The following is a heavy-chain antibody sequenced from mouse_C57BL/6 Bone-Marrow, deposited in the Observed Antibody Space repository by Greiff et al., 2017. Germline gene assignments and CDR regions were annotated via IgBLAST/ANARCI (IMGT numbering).Heavy chain of an antibody. Sequence: QVQLQQSGAELARPGASVKLSCKASGYTFTSYGISWVKQRTGQGLEWIGEIYPRSGSTYYNEKFKGKATLTADKSSSTAYMELRSLTSEDSAVYFCARLLLRWYFDVWGTGTTVTVSS. J-gene: IGHJ1*03. V-gene: IGHV1-81*01. D-gene: IGHD1-1*01. CDR1: GYTFTSYG. CDR2: IYPRSGST. CDR3: ARLLLRWYFDV.